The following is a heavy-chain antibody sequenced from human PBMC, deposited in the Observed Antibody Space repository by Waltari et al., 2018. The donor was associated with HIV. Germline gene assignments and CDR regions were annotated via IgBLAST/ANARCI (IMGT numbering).Heavy chain of an antibody. J-gene: IGHJ5*02. D-gene: IGHD3-10*01. CDR2: IYYSGST. Sequence: QVQLQESGPGLVKPSETLSLTCTVSGGSISSYYWSWIRQPPGKGLEWIGYIYYSGSTNYNPSLKSRVTISVDTSKNQFSLKLSSVTAADTAVYYCARINTYYYGSGTPNWFDPWGQGTLVTVSS. CDR3: ARINTYYYGSGTPNWFDP. CDR1: GGSISSYY. V-gene: IGHV4-59*01.